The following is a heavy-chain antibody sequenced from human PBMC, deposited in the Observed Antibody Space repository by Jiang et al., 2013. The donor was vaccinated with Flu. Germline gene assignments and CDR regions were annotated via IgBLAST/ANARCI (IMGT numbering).Heavy chain of an antibody. CDR2: INHSGST. D-gene: IGHD6-13*01. CDR1: GGSFSGYY. CDR3: ASLGSSWSLNFDY. J-gene: IGHJ4*02. V-gene: IGHV4-34*01. Sequence: LLKPSETLSLTCAVYGGSFSGYYWSWIRQPPGKGLEWIGEINHSGSTNYNPSLKSRVTISVDTSKNQFSLKLSSVTAADTAVYYCASLGSSWSLNFDYWGQGTLVTVSS.